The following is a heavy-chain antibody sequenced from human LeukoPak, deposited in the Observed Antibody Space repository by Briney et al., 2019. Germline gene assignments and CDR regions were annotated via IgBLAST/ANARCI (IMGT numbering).Heavy chain of an antibody. CDR2: LYFTGST. CDR1: GDSFNSRNYY. CDR3: ARSLQDIWSGYEAPRRPFDQ. D-gene: IGHD6-25*01. Sequence: TSETLSLTCTVSGDSFNSRNYYWGWIRQPPGKGLEWIGSLYFTGSTYCNPSLKSRVTISLETAKNQFSLKMISVTGADTAVYYCARSLQDIWSGYEAPRRPFDQWGRGTLVTVTS. J-gene: IGHJ4*02. V-gene: IGHV4-39*01.